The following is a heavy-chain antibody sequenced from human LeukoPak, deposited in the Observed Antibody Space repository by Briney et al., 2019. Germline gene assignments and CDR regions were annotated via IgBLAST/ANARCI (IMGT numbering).Heavy chain of an antibody. CDR3: ARQRGDYYTNGVCLNWFDP. D-gene: IGHD2-8*01. CDR2: IYYSGST. Sequence: SETLSLTCTVSGGSISSSTYYWGWIRQPPGKGLEWIGSIYYSGSTYYNPSLKSRVTISVDTSKNQFSLKLSSVTAADTAVYYCARQRGDYYTNGVCLNWFDPWGQGTLVTVSS. V-gene: IGHV4-39*01. CDR1: GGSISSSTYY. J-gene: IGHJ5*02.